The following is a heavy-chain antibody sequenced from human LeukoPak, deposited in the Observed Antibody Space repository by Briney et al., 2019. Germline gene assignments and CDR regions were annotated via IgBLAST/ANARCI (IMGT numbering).Heavy chain of an antibody. V-gene: IGHV3-43D*03. CDR3: AKDSLKRGGYNSYYYYYMDV. CDR2: ISWDGGST. CDR1: GFTFDDYA. J-gene: IGHJ6*03. Sequence: GGSLRLSCAASGFTFDDYAMHWVRQAPGKGLGWVSLISWDGGSTYYADSVKGRFTISRDNSKNSLYLQMNSLRAEDTALYYCAKDSLKRGGYNSYYYYYMDVWGKGTTVTVSS. D-gene: IGHD5-24*01.